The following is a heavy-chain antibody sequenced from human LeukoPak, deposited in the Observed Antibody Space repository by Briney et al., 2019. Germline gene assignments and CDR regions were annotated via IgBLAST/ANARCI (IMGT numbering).Heavy chain of an antibody. D-gene: IGHD6-6*01. CDR3: AKSAGSSSSPDA. Sequence: GGSLRLSCAASGFTFSSYAMHWVRQAPGKGLEWVAVIWYGGSNKYYADSVKGRFTISRDNSKNTLYLQMNSLRAEDTAVYYCAKSAGSSSSPDAWGQGTLVTVSS. V-gene: IGHV3-30*02. CDR1: GFTFSSYA. J-gene: IGHJ5*02. CDR2: IWYGGSNK.